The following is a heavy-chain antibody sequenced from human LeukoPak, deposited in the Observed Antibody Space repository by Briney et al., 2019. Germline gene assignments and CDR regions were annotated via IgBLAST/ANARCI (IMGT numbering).Heavy chain of an antibody. CDR3: AKDISKGLSGPAFDI. D-gene: IGHD2-2*01. Sequence: GGSLRLSCAASGFTFDDYAMHWVRRAPGKGLEWVSGISWNSGSIGYADSVKGRFTISRDNAKNSLYLQMNSLRAEDMALYYCAKDISKGLSGPAFDIWGQGTMVTVSS. V-gene: IGHV3-9*03. CDR1: GFTFDDYA. CDR2: ISWNSGSI. J-gene: IGHJ3*02.